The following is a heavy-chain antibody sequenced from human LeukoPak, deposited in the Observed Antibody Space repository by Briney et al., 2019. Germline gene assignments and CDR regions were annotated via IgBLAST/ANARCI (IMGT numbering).Heavy chain of an antibody. J-gene: IGHJ5*02. CDR1: GGSFSFYY. Sequence: PSETLSLTCAVYGGSFSFYYWSWIRQPPGKGLEWIGEINHSGSTNYNPSLKGRVTISVDTSKNQFSLKLSSVTAADTAVYYCAREILSSGYYNPWGQGTLVTVSS. CDR2: INHSGST. CDR3: AREILSSGYYNP. D-gene: IGHD3-22*01. V-gene: IGHV4-34*01.